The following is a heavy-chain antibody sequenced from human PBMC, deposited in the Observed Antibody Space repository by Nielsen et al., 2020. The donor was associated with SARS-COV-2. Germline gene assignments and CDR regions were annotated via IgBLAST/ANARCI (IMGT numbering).Heavy chain of an antibody. CDR3: ARLLPVASLFDY. CDR1: GFSFNDFW. D-gene: IGHD6-19*01. V-gene: IGHV5-51*01. J-gene: IGHJ4*02. CDR2: IYPGDSDT. Sequence: GESLKISCKGIGFSFNDFWIAWVRQRPGKGLEWMGIIYPGDSDTRYSPSFQGQATISADKSISTAYLQWSSLKASDTAMYYCARLLPVASLFDYWGQGTLVTVSS.